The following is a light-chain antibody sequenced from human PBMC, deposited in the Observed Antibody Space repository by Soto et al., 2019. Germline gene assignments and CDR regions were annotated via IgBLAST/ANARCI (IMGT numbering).Light chain of an antibody. CDR1: SSNVGNNY. CDR2: DNN. Sequence: QSVLTQPPSVSAAPGQKVTISCSGSSSNVGNNYVSWYQQLPGTAPKLLIYDNNKRPSGIPDRFSGSKSGTSATLGITGLQXGDEADYYCGTWDSSLSLFVFGTGTKV. J-gene: IGLJ1*01. V-gene: IGLV1-51*01. CDR3: GTWDSSLSLFV.